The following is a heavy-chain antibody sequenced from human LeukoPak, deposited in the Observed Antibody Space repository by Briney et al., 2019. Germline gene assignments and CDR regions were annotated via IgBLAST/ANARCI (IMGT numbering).Heavy chain of an antibody. CDR1: GFIFSTYS. CDR2: IDISSSTI. CDR3: VRASHIVVVTGIPQGYYYYMDV. Sequence: PGGSLRLSCAASGFIFSTYSMNWVRQAPGKGLEWVSDIDISSSTIYYTDSVKGRFTISRDNAKNSLYLQMNSLSAEDTAVYYCVRASHIVVVTGIPQGYYYYMDVWGKGTTVTVSS. D-gene: IGHD2-21*02. J-gene: IGHJ6*03. V-gene: IGHV3-48*04.